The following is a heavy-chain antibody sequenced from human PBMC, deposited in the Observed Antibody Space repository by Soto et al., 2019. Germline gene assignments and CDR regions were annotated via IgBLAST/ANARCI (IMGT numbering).Heavy chain of an antibody. CDR1: GFMFEDYA. CDR3: SKDVDRLGELWGYFHN. J-gene: IGHJ1*01. Sequence: GGSLRLSCAVSGFMFEDYAMHWVRQAPGKCLEWVSGINWNGVNKGYADSVQGRFTISRDNAKKSLYLQMNYLRPEDTALYFCSKDVDRLGELWGYFHNWGQGXVVTVS. V-gene: IGHV3-9*01. D-gene: IGHD3-16*01. CDR2: INWNGVNK.